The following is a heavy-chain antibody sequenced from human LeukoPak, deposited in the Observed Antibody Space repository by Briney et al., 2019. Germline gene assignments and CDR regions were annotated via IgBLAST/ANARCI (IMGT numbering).Heavy chain of an antibody. CDR2: IRYDGSNK. Sequence: PAGSLRLSCAASGFTFSSYGMHWVRQAPGKGLEWVAFIRYDGSNKYYADSVKGRFTISRDNSKNTLYLQMNSLRAEDTAVCYCAKERDTALVTIDYWGQGTLVTVSS. D-gene: IGHD5-18*01. V-gene: IGHV3-30*02. CDR3: AKERDTALVTIDY. J-gene: IGHJ4*02. CDR1: GFTFSSYG.